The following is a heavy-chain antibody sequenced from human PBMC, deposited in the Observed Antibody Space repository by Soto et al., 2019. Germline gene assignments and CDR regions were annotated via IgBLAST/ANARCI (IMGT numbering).Heavy chain of an antibody. CDR2: IYHRGST. CDR3: ARDVEVRGADAFDI. CDR1: SGSISSSNW. V-gene: IGHV4-4*02. Sequence: QVQLQESGPGLVKPSGTLSLTCAVSSGSISSSNWWSWVRQPPGKGLEWIGEIYHRGSTNYSPSLKRRVTISVDKSKDQFSLKLSSVTAADTAVYYCARDVEVRGADAFDIWGQGTMVNVSS. J-gene: IGHJ3*02. D-gene: IGHD2-21*01.